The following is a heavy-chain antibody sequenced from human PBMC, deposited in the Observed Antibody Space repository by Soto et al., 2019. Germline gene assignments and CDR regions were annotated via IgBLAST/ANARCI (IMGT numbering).Heavy chain of an antibody. CDR2: INAGNGNT. CDR3: ARLGEYDFWSGYYYGMDV. Sequence: ASVKVSCKASGYTFTSYAMHWVRQAPGQRLEWMGWINAGNGNTKYSQKFQGRVTITRDTSASTAYMELSSLRSEDTAVYYCARLGEYDFWSGYYYGMDVWGQGTSVTVSS. D-gene: IGHD3-3*01. CDR1: GYTFTSYA. V-gene: IGHV1-3*01. J-gene: IGHJ6*02.